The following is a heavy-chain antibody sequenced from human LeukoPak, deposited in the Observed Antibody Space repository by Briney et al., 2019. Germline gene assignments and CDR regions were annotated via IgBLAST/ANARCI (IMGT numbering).Heavy chain of an antibody. D-gene: IGHD6-6*01. CDR2: IYYSGST. J-gene: IGHJ4*02. V-gene: IGHV4-39*01. CDR1: GGSISSSSYY. CDR3: ARPRLPPSISAHGGLGFDY. Sequence: SETLSLTCTVSGGSISSSSYYWGWIRQPPGKGLEWIGSIYYSGSTYYNPSLKSRVTISVDTSKNQFSLKLSSVTAADTAVYYCARPRLPPSISAHGGLGFDYWGQGTLVTVSS.